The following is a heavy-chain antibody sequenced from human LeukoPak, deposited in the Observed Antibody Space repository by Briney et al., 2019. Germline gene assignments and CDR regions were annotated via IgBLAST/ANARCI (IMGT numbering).Heavy chain of an antibody. D-gene: IGHD2-2*01. CDR2: IIPIFGTA. CDR3: ARVVVPAASLSWFDP. V-gene: IGHV1-69*05. Sequence: GASVKVSCKASGGTFSSYAISWVRQAPGQGLEWMGGIIPIFGTANYAQKFQGRVTITTDESTSTAYMELSSLRSEDTAVYYCARVVVPAASLSWFDPWGQGTLVTVSS. CDR1: GGTFSSYA. J-gene: IGHJ5*02.